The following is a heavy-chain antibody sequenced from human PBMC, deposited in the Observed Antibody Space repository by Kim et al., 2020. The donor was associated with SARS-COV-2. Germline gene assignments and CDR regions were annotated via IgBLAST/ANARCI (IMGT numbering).Heavy chain of an antibody. CDR2: FDPEDGET. CDR3: ATAVRYNSETPNYYYYYMDV. D-gene: IGHD6-25*01. Sequence: ASVKVSCKVSGYTLTELSMHWVRQAPGKGLEWMGGFDPEDGETIYAQKFQGRVTMTEDTSTDTAYMELSSLRSEDTAVYYCATAVRYNSETPNYYYYYMDVWGKGTTVTVSS. V-gene: IGHV1-24*01. CDR1: GYTLTELS. J-gene: IGHJ6*03.